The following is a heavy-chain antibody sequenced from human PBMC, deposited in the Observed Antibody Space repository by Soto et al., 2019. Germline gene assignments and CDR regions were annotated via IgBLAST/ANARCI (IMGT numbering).Heavy chain of an antibody. V-gene: IGHV1-18*01. CDR3: ARDFYPLAYYFDY. J-gene: IGHJ4*02. Sequence: ASVKVSCKASGYRFTNHGISWVRQAPGQGLEWMGWISGTDGKTKYARKFQGRVTMTTDTSTSTAYMEMNSLRHDDTAVYYCARDFYPLAYYFDYWGQGTLVTVSS. CDR1: GYRFTNHG. CDR2: ISGTDGKT.